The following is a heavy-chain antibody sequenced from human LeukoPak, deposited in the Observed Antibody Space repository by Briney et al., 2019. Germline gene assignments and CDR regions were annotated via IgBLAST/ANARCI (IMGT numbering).Heavy chain of an antibody. CDR3: ARPSRGTNAFDI. D-gene: IGHD1/OR15-1a*01. V-gene: IGHV3-30*03. Sequence: PGRSLRLSCEASGFIFSSRGMHWVRQAPGKGLEWVAVVSYDGNNEDYAESVKGRFTISRDNSKNTLYLQMNSLRAEDTAVYYCARPSRGTNAFDIWGQGAMVTVSS. J-gene: IGHJ3*02. CDR2: VSYDGNNE. CDR1: GFIFSSRG.